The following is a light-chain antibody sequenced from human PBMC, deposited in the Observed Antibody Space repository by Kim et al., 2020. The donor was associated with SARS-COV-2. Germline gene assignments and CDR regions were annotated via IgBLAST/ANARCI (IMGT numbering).Light chain of an antibody. CDR1: QRVSS. J-gene: IGKJ5*01. Sequence: SLAPGERARLSCRASQRVSSITWYQKKPGQAPSHLIYGAFTRATGIPDRFSGSGCGKDLTLNISRLEQEDFAVYFCQQHGSSPISFGQGTRLEIK. CDR2: GAF. V-gene: IGKV3-20*01. CDR3: QQHGSSPIS.